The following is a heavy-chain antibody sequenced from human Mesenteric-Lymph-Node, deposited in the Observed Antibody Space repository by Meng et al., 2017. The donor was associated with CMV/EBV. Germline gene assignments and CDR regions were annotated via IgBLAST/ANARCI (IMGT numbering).Heavy chain of an antibody. CDR2: IIPTVDIA. V-gene: IGHV1-69*02. Sequence: SVKVSCKASGGSLSSYSISWVRQAPGQGLQWMGRIIPTVDIANYAQQFQGRVTITADRSTSTAYMELSSLRSEDTAVYYCATGMSTDTSCCAFYYYFGMDVWGQGTTVTVSS. CDR3: ATGMSTDTSCCAFYYYFGMDV. J-gene: IGHJ6*02. CDR1: GGSLSSYS. D-gene: IGHD2-2*01.